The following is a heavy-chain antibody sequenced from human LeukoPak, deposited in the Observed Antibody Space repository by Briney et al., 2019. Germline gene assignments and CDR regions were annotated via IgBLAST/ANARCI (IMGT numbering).Heavy chain of an antibody. V-gene: IGHV4-59*01. J-gene: IGHJ4*02. CDR1: GASIRSSY. D-gene: IGHD4-17*01. CDR3: ARQSGDYGDCFDY. Sequence: PSETLSLTCTVSGASIRSSYWSWIRQPPGKGLEWIGYISYTGSTNYNPSLKSRVSLSVDTSKNQFSLELSSVTAADTAVYYCARQSGDYGDCFDYWGQGTLVTVSS. CDR2: ISYTGST.